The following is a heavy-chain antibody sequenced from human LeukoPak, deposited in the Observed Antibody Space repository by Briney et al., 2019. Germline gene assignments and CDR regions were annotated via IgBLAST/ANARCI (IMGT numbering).Heavy chain of an antibody. J-gene: IGHJ4*02. CDR1: GFTFSSYG. Sequence: GGSLRLSCAASGFTFSSYGMHLVRQAPGKGLEWVAVISYDGSNKYYADSVKGRFTISRDNSKNTLYLQMNSLRAEDTAVYYCAKSPNFDWLLLDYWGQGTLVTVSS. CDR2: ISYDGSNK. CDR3: AKSPNFDWLLLDY. D-gene: IGHD3-9*01. V-gene: IGHV3-30*18.